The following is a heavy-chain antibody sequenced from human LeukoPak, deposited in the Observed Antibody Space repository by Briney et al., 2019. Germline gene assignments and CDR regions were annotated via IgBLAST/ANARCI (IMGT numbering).Heavy chain of an antibody. CDR2: IIPIFGTA. J-gene: IGHJ4*02. CDR1: GGTFSSYA. V-gene: IGHV1-69*05. D-gene: IGHD6-6*01. Sequence: GASVKVSCKASGGTFSSYAISWVRQAPGQGLEWMGRIIPIFGTANYAQKFQGRVTITTDKSTSTAYMELSSLRSEDTAVYYCAWGEVGSSSSVDYWGQGTLDTVSS. CDR3: AWGEVGSSSSVDY.